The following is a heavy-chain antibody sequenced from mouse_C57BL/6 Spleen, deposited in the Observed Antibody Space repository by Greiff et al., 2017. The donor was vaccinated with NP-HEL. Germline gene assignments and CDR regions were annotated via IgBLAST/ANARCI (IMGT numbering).Heavy chain of an antibody. J-gene: IGHJ3*01. V-gene: IGHV1-15*01. CDR1: GYTFTDYE. Sequence: VQLQQSGAELVRPGASVTLSCKASGYTFTDYEMHWVKQTPVHGLEWIGAIVPETGGTAYNQKFKGKAILTADKSSSTAYMELRSLTSEDSAVYYCTRFITTVVAPSWFAYWGQGTLVTVSA. CDR3: TRFITTVVAPSWFAY. CDR2: IVPETGGT. D-gene: IGHD1-1*01.